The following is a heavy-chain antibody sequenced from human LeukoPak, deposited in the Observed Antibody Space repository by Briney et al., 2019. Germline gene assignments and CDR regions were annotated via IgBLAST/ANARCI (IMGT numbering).Heavy chain of an antibody. CDR3: AKEYYDILIGYLDCFDY. Sequence: GGSLTLSCAAAGFTFSDHYIDWVRQAPGKGLEWVSAISGSGGSTYYAGSVKGRFTISRDNSKKTLYLQRNSVRAEDTAVYYCAKEYYDILIGYLDCFDYWGQGTLVTVYS. D-gene: IGHD3-9*01. J-gene: IGHJ4*02. V-gene: IGHV3-23*01. CDR1: GFTFSDHY. CDR2: ISGSGGST.